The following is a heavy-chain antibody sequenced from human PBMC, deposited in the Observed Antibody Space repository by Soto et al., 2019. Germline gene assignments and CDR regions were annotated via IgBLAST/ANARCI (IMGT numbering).Heavy chain of an antibody. Sequence: EVQLVESGGGLVQPGGSLRLSCAASGFSFSTYEMNWVRQAPGKGLGWVSYISKNGIDIYYADSVKGRFTISRDNANNSLFLQMDSLRPEDTAVYYCAPRKYGSFNIGAFDIWGQGTMVTVSS. V-gene: IGHV3-48*03. CDR3: APRKYGSFNIGAFDI. D-gene: IGHD1-26*01. CDR1: GFSFSTYE. CDR2: ISKNGIDI. J-gene: IGHJ3*02.